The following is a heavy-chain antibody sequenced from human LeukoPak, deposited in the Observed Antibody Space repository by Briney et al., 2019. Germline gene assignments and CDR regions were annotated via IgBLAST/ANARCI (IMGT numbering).Heavy chain of an antibody. CDR3: ARNERTYYYDSSGYRFDY. J-gene: IGHJ4*02. CDR2: TYYRSKWYN. CDR1: GDSVSSNSAA. Sequence: SRTLSLTCAISGDSVSSNSAAWNWIRQSPSSGLEWLGRTYYRSKWYNDYAVSVKSRITINPDTSKNQFSLQLNSVTPEDTAVYYCARNERTYYYDSSGYRFDYWGQGTLVTVSS. V-gene: IGHV6-1*01. D-gene: IGHD3-22*01.